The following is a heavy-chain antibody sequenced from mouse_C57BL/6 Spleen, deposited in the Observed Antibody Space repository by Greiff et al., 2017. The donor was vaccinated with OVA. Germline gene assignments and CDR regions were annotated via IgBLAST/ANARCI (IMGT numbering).Heavy chain of an antibody. CDR3: ARGTGKSYAMDY. J-gene: IGHJ4*01. Sequence: DVKLVESGGGLVKPGGSLKLSCAASGFTFSDYGMHWVRQAPEKGLEWVAYISSGSSTIYYADTVKGRFTISRDNAKNTLFLQMTSLRSEDTAMYYCARGTGKSYAMDYWGQGTSVTVSS. V-gene: IGHV5-17*01. D-gene: IGHD4-1*01. CDR1: GFTFSDYG. CDR2: ISSGSSTI.